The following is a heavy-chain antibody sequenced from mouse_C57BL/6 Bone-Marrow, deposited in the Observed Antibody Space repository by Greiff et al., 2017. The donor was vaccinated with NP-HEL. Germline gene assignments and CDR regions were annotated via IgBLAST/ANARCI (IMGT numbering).Heavy chain of an antibody. CDR1: GYTFTDHT. CDR3: ASCYDYEWAYAMDY. D-gene: IGHD2-4*01. J-gene: IGHJ4*01. V-gene: IGHV1-78*01. Sequence: VKLQESDAELVKPGASVKISCKVSGYTFTDHTIHWMKQRPEQGLEWIGYIYPRDGSTKYNEKFKGKATLTADKSSSTAYMQLNSLTSEDSAVYFCASCYDYEWAYAMDYWGQGTSVTVSS. CDR2: IYPRDGST.